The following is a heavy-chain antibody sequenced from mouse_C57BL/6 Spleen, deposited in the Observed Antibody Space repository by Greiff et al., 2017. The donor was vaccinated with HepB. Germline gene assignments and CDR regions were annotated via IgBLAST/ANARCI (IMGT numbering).Heavy chain of an antibody. J-gene: IGHJ1*03. CDR1: GYTFTDYY. Sequence: EVQLQQSGPELVKPGASVKISCKASGYTFTDYYMNWVKQSHGKSLEWIGDINPNNGGTSYNQKFKGKATLTVDKSSSTAYMELRSLTSEDSAVYYCARSKTGWRYFDVWGTGTTVTVSS. CDR3: ARSKTGWRYFDV. D-gene: IGHD4-1*01. V-gene: IGHV1-26*01. CDR2: INPNNGGT.